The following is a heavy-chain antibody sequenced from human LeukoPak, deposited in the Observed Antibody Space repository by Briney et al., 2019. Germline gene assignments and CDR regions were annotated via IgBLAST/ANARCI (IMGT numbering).Heavy chain of an antibody. CDR3: ARNPEHYYYMDV. V-gene: IGHV4-34*01. D-gene: IGHD1-14*01. CDR1: GGSFSGYY. Sequence: SETLSLTCAVYGGSFSGYYWSWIRQPPGKGLEWIGEINHSGSTNYNPSLKSRVTISVDTSKNQFSQKLSSVTAGDTAVYYCARNPEHYYYMDVWGKGTTVTISS. CDR2: INHSGST. J-gene: IGHJ6*03.